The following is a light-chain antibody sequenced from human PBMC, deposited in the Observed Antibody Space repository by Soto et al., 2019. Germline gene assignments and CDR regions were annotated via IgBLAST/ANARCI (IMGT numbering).Light chain of an antibody. J-gene: IGLJ2*01. Sequence: QSVLTQPPSVSGAPGQRVTISCTGSSSNIGAGYDVHWYQQLPGTAPKLLIYGNSNRPTGVPDRFSGSKSGTSASLAITGLQAEDAAVYYCQSYDSSLSVVFGRGTTVTVL. CDR1: SSNIGAGYD. CDR3: QSYDSSLSVV. CDR2: GNS. V-gene: IGLV1-40*01.